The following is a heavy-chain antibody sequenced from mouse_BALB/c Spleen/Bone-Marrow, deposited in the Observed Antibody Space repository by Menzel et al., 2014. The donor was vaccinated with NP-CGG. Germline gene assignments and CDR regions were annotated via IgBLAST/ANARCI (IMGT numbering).Heavy chain of an antibody. J-gene: IGHJ1*01. Sequence: QVQLQQSGAELTKPGASVKISCKATGYTFSSYWLEWVKQRPGHGLEWIGEILPGSGSTNYNEKFKGKATFTADTSSNTAYMQLSSLTSEDSAVYYCARRGGWLGYFDVWGAGTTVAVSS. V-gene: IGHV1-9*01. CDR3: ARRGGWLGYFDV. CDR1: GYTFSSYW. D-gene: IGHD2-3*01. CDR2: ILPGSGST.